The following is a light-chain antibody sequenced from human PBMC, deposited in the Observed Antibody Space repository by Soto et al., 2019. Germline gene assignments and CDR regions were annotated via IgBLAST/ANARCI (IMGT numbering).Light chain of an antibody. CDR1: SSDVGVYNY. J-gene: IGLJ2*01. Sequence: QSALTQPPSASGSPGQSVTISCTGTSSDVGVYNYVSWYQQHPGKAPKLMIYEVSKRPSGVPDRFSGSTSGNTALPTASGHEEDEEDDYCCTSTAGSNTLVFGGGTKLTVL. V-gene: IGLV2-8*01. CDR2: EVS. CDR3: TSTAGSNTLV.